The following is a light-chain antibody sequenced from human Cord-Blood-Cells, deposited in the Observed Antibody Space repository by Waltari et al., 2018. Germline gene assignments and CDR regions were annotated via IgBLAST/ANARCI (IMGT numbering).Light chain of an antibody. CDR1: SSNIRAGYA. J-gene: IGLJ3*02. V-gene: IGLV1-40*01. Sequence: QSVLTQPPSVSGAPGQRVTISCTGRSSNIRAGYAVHWSQHLPGTAPKPLIYGNSNRPSGVPDRFSGSKSGTSASLAITGLQAEDEADYYCQSYDSSLSGSRVFGGGTKLTVL. CDR3: QSYDSSLSGSRV. CDR2: GNS.